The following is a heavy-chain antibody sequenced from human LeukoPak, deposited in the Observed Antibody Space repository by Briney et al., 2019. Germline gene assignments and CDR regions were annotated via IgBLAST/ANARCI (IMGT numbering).Heavy chain of an antibody. V-gene: IGHV3-7*01. D-gene: IGHD3-16*01. CDR2: IKQDGSEK. CDR1: GFTFSSYW. J-gene: IGHJ3*02. CDR3: ARVRLAAGGSAFDI. Sequence: GGSLRLSCAASGFTFSSYWMSWVRQAPGKGLEWVANIKQDGSEKYYVDSVKGRFTISRDNAKNSLYLQMNSLRAEDTAVYYCARVRLAAGGSAFDIWGQGTMVTVSS.